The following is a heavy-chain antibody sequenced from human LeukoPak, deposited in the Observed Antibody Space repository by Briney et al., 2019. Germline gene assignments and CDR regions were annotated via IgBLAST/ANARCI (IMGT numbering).Heavy chain of an antibody. CDR1: GFTFSSYW. Sequence: PGGSLRLSCAASGFTFSSYWMHWVRQAPRKGRMWVSRMSSDGSSTTYADSVKGRFTISRDNAKNTLYLQLNSLRAEDTAVYYCARAYYYSSSGDDYWGQGTLVTVSS. V-gene: IGHV3-74*01. D-gene: IGHD3-22*01. CDR2: MSSDGSST. CDR3: ARAYYYSSSGDDY. J-gene: IGHJ4*02.